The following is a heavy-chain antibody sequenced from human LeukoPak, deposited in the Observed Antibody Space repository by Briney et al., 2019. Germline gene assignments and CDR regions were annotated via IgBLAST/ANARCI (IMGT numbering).Heavy chain of an antibody. CDR3: ARPGYSSGWYRLGYFDY. J-gene: IGHJ4*02. CDR2: IYPGDSDT. CDR1: GYSFTGYW. V-gene: IGHV5-51*01. D-gene: IGHD6-19*01. Sequence: GESLKISCKGSGYSFTGYWIGWVRQMPGKGLEWMGIIYPGDSDTRYSPSFQGQVTISADKSLSTAYLQWSSLKASDTAMYYCARPGYSSGWYRLGYFDYWGQGTLVTVSS.